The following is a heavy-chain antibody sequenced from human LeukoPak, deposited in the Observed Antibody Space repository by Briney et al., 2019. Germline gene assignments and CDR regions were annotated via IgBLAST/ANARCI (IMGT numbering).Heavy chain of an antibody. V-gene: IGHV1-2*02. D-gene: IGHD2-2*01. CDR1: GYTFTGYY. CDR2: INPNSGDT. CDR3: AREQYCSSTSCANDY. J-gene: IGHJ4*02. Sequence: ASVKVSCKASGYTFTGYYMHWVRQAPGQGLEWMGWINPNSGDTNYAQKFQGRVTMTRDTSISTAYMELSRLRSDDTAVYYCAREQYCSSTSCANDYWGQGTLVTVSS.